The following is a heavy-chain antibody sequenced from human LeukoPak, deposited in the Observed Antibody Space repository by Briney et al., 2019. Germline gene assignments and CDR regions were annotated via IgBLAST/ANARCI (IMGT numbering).Heavy chain of an antibody. D-gene: IGHD3-10*01. CDR2: INPNSGGT. Sequence: GASVKVSCKASGYTFTGYYMHWVRQAPGQGLEWMGWINPNSGGTNYAQKFQGRVTMTRDTSISTAYMELSRLRSDDTAVYYCARANYYGSGSYYNGGDWFNPWGQGTLVTVSS. J-gene: IGHJ5*02. CDR3: ARANYYGSGSYYNGGDWFNP. CDR1: GYTFTGYY. V-gene: IGHV1-2*02.